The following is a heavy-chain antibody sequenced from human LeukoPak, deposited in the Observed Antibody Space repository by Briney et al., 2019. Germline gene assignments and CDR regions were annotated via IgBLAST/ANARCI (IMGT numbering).Heavy chain of an antibody. D-gene: IGHD2-2*01. CDR3: ARQCREADAFDI. CDR2: IYYSGST. J-gene: IGHJ3*02. CDR1: GGSISSYY. Sequence: SETLSLTCTVPGGSISSYYWSWIRQPPGKGLEWIGYIYYSGSTNYNPSLKSRVTISVDTSKNQFSLKLSSVTAADTAVYYCARQCREADAFDIWGQGTMVTVSS. V-gene: IGHV4-59*08.